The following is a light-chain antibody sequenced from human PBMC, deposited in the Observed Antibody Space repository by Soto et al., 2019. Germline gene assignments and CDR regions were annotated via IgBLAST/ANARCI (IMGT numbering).Light chain of an antibody. V-gene: IGKV3-15*01. CDR1: QNIYYN. J-gene: IGKJ1*01. Sequence: ILMTQSPATVSVSPGESATLSCRASQNIYYNVAWYQHRPGQAPRLLIYRASTRAPGVPARFSGSGSGTEFTLAISSLQPEDFTVYSCLQYHNLWAFCKGTKVEI. CDR3: LQYHNLWA. CDR2: RAS.